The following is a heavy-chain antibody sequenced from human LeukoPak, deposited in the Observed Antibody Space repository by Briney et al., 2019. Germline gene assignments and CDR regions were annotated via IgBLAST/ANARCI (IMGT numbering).Heavy chain of an antibody. V-gene: IGHV3-7*01. CDR3: ARLKLLWSNYFDY. CDR2: IKQDGSEK. CDR1: GFTVSNNY. Sequence: GGSLRLSCAASGFTVSNNYISWVRQAPGKGLEWVANIKQDGSEKYYVDSVKGRFTISRDNAKNSLYLQMNSLRAEDTAVYYCARLKLLWSNYFDYWGQGTLVTVSS. D-gene: IGHD2-2*01. J-gene: IGHJ4*02.